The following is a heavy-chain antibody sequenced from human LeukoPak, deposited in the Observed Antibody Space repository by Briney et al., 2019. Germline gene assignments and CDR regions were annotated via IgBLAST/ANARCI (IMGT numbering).Heavy chain of an antibody. CDR3: ARDTAMVTDY. D-gene: IGHD5-18*01. CDR1: GYTFTTYG. V-gene: IGHV1-18*01. CDR2: ISAYNGNT. J-gene: IGHJ4*02. Sequence: ASLNASCKASGYTFTTYGISWVRQAPGQRLEWMGWISAYNGNTNYAQKLQGRVTMTTDTSTSTAYMELRSLRSDDTAVYYCARDTAMVTDYWGQGTLVTVSS.